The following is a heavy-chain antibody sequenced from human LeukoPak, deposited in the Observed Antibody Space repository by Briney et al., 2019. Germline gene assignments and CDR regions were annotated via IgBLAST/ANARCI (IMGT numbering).Heavy chain of an antibody. CDR3: AKNLRGNYDTLTAFDP. V-gene: IGHV3-23*01. CDR2: ITGTAYKT. J-gene: IGHJ5*02. D-gene: IGHD3-9*01. Sequence: PGASLRLSCAASGFIFSNYAMARVCQAPGKGLEWVSAITGTAYKTYYADSVKGRFTISRDNSKNTLYLQMNTLRAEDTAIYYCAKNLRGNYDTLTAFDPWGPGTLVTVSS. CDR1: GFIFSNYA.